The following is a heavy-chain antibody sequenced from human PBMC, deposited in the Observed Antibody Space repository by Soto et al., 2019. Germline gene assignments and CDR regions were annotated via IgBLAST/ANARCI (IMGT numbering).Heavy chain of an antibody. CDR3: MRSYGDSYYLYYGMDV. Sequence: PGESLKISCECYGFIFSKYKIGWVRQMPGKGLEWMGIINPDDSDTTYGPSFQGQVTISADKSINTAYLQWTSLKASDTAIYYCMRSYGDSYYLYYGMDVWGQGTTVTVSS. CDR2: INPDDSDT. V-gene: IGHV5-51*01. J-gene: IGHJ6*02. D-gene: IGHD2-21*02. CDR1: GFIFSKYK.